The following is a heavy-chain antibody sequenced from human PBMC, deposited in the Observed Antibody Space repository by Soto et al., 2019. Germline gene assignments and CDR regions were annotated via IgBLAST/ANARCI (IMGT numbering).Heavy chain of an antibody. Sequence: SETLSLTCAVSGGSISSGGYSWSWIRQPPGKGLEWIGYIYHSGSTYYNPSLKSRVTISVDRSKNQFSLKLSSVTAADTAVYYCARPTTAKGWFDPWGQGTLGTVSA. V-gene: IGHV4-30-2*01. CDR3: ARPTTAKGWFDP. CDR2: IYHSGST. CDR1: GGSISSGGYS. J-gene: IGHJ5*02. D-gene: IGHD4-4*01.